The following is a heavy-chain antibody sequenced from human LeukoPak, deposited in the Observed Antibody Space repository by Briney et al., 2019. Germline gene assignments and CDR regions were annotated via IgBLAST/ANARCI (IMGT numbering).Heavy chain of an antibody. J-gene: IGHJ4*02. Sequence: PGGSLRLSCAASGFTFSSYWMTWVRQTPGKGLEWVSYIGPRSSVVYYADSVKGRFTISRDDAKNSLYLQMNSLRDEDTAVYYCARDYSYAYFDWGQGTLVTVSS. CDR1: GFTFSSYW. CDR2: IGPRSSVV. V-gene: IGHV3-48*02. CDR3: ARDYSYAYFD. D-gene: IGHD5-18*01.